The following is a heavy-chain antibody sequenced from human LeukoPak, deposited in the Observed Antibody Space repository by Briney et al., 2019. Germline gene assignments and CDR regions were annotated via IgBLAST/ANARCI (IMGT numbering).Heavy chain of an antibody. CDR1: GYSISSGYY. CDR2: IFRTGNT. Sequence: PSETLSLTCTVSGYSISSGYYWGWIRQPPGKGLEWIGSIFRTGNTYYNPSLKSRVTISVDTSKNQFSLKLSSVTAADTAVYYCARVRRSDYLYYYYYMDVWGKGTTVTVSS. V-gene: IGHV4-38-2*02. CDR3: ARVRRSDYLYYYYYMDV. J-gene: IGHJ6*03. D-gene: IGHD3-10*01.